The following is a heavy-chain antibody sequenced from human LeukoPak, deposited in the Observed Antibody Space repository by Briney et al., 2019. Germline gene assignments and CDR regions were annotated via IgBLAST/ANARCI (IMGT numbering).Heavy chain of an antibody. CDR2: ISAYNGNT. V-gene: IGHV1-18*01. D-gene: IGHD2-8*02. CDR1: GYTFTSYG. J-gene: IGHJ4*02. Sequence: GASVKVPCKASGYTFTSYGISWVRQAPGQGLEWMGWISAYNGNTNYAQKLQGRVTMTRNTSISTAYMELSSLRSEDTAVYYCARGRAGTAHFDYWGQGTLVTVSS. CDR3: ARGRAGTAHFDY.